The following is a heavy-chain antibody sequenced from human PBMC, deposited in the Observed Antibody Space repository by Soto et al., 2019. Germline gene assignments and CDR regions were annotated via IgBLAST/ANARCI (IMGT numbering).Heavy chain of an antibody. V-gene: IGHV4-59*08. Sequence: SQTLSLTCTVSGGSISSDYWSWIRQPPGKGLEWIGYIYYSGSTNYNPSLKSRVTMSVHTSKNQFSLKLSSVTAADTAVYYCARSYSGYDGKAGYYYMDVWGKGTTVTVSS. CDR3: ARSYSGYDGKAGYYYMDV. D-gene: IGHD5-12*01. CDR1: GGSISSDY. CDR2: IYYSGST. J-gene: IGHJ6*03.